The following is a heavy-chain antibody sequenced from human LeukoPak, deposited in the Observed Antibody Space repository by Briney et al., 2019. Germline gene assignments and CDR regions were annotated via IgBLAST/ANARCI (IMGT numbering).Heavy chain of an antibody. V-gene: IGHV4-30-4*08. Sequence: SQTLSLTCTVSGGFISSGAYYWSWVRQPPGKGLEWIAYISYSGSTYYNPSLKSQVTISIDTSKNQFSLKLSSVTAADTAVYYCARDRGGLGATDYWGQGTLVTVSS. CDR1: GGFISSGAYY. CDR2: ISYSGST. D-gene: IGHD1-26*01. CDR3: ARDRGGLGATDY. J-gene: IGHJ4*02.